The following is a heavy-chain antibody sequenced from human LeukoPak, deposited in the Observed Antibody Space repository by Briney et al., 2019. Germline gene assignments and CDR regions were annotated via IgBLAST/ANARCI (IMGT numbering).Heavy chain of an antibody. D-gene: IGHD3-10*01. CDR3: ARQSRDGSKTRGYYFDY. V-gene: IGHV5-51*01. CDR2: IYPGDSDT. Sequence: GESLKISCKGSGYSFTNYWIGWVRQMPGKGLECMGIIYPGDSDTTYSPSFQGQVTISADKSISTVYLQWSSLKASDTAMYYCARQSRDGSKTRGYYFDYWGQGTLVTVSS. CDR1: GYSFTNYW. J-gene: IGHJ4*02.